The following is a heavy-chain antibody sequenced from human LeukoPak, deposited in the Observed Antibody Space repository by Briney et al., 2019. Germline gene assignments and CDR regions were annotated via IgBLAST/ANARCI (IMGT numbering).Heavy chain of an antibody. CDR2: TYYRSKWYN. CDR3: ARAVGEYHYDSSGYYPHAFDI. V-gene: IGHV6-1*01. J-gene: IGHJ3*02. D-gene: IGHD3-22*01. CDR1: GDSVSSNSAS. Sequence: SQTLSLTCAISGDSVSSNSASWNWIRQSPSRGLEWLGRTYYRSKWYNDYAVFVKGRITINPDTSKNQFSLQLNSVTPEDTAVYYCARAVGEYHYDSSGYYPHAFDIWGQGTMVTVSS.